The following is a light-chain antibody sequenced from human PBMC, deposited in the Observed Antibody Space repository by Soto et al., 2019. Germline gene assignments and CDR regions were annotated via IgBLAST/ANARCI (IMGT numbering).Light chain of an antibody. Sequence: QSVLTQPASVSASPGQSITISCAGTSSDVGGWPHVSWYQQHPGKAPKLVIYEVSNRPSGVSSHFSGSKSGSTASLTISGLQAEDEADYYCSSYTSSSTLVFGGGTKLTVL. CDR3: SSYTSSSTLV. V-gene: IGLV2-14*01. J-gene: IGLJ2*01. CDR1: SSDVGGWPH. CDR2: EVS.